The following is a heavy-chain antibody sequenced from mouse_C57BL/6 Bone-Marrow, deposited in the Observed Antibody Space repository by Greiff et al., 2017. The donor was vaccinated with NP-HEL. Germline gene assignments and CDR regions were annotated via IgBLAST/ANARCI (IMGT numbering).Heavy chain of an antibody. CDR2: ISSGSSTI. V-gene: IGHV5-17*01. J-gene: IGHJ3*01. CDR3: ARGGRFAY. CDR1: GFTFRDSG. Sequence: EVQRVESGGGLVKPGGSLKLSCAASGFTFRDSGLHWVRQAPEKGLEWVAYISSGSSTIYYADTVKGRFTISRDNAKNTLFLQMTSLRSEDTAMYDCARGGRFAYWGQGTLVTVSA. D-gene: IGHD1-1*01.